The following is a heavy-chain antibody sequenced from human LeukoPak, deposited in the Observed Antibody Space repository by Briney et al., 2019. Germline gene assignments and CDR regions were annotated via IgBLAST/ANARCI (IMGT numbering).Heavy chain of an antibody. D-gene: IGHD3-16*01. CDR3: GRAFPPLRTSSAGDL. CDR2: ISGRSSHT. V-gene: IGHV3-21*06. J-gene: IGHJ4*02. Sequence: PGGSLRLSCSASGFTFSDYDMNWIRAAPGKGLEWISAISGRSSHTYYGDSVKGRFSISRDNAKNLPYLQMNGLGAEDTAVYYCGRAFPPLRTSSAGDLWGQGTLVTVSS. CDR1: GFTFSDYD.